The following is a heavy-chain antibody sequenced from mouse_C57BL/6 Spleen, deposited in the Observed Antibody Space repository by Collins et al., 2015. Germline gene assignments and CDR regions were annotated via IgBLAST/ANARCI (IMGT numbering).Heavy chain of an antibody. Sequence: EVQLQQSGPVLVKPGASVKMSCKASGYTFTDYYMNWVKENHGKSLEWIGDIHPNNGVTSYNQKFTDKATLTVDKSSTTAYMELNSLTSEDSAVYYCARTPYGSSWFAYWGQGTLVAVSA. D-gene: IGHD1-1*01. V-gene: IGHV1-19*01. CDR2: IHPNNGVT. CDR3: ARTPYGSSWFAY. J-gene: IGHJ3*01. CDR1: GYTFTDYY.